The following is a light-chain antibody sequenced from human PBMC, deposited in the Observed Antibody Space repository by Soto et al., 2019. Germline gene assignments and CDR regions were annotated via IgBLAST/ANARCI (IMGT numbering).Light chain of an antibody. V-gene: IGKV3-15*01. Sequence: EIVMTQSPATLSLSPGERATLSCRASQSVSSNLAWYQQKPGQDPRLLIYGASTRATGIPARFSGSGSGTEFTLTISSLQYEDFAVYYCQQYNNWPPLTFGGGTKVEIK. CDR1: QSVSSN. J-gene: IGKJ4*01. CDR2: GAS. CDR3: QQYNNWPPLT.